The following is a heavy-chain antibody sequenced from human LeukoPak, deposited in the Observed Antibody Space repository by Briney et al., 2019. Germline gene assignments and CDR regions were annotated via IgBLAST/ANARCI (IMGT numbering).Heavy chain of an antibody. CDR2: ISGSGGST. Sequence: GGSLRLSCAASGFTFSSYAMSWVRQAPGKGLEWVSAISGSGGSTYYADSVKGRFTISRDNSKNTLYLQMNSLRAEDTAVYYCARDSEPNSLWFGEFDYWGQGTLVTVSS. D-gene: IGHD3-10*01. J-gene: IGHJ4*02. CDR1: GFTFSSYA. V-gene: IGHV3-23*01. CDR3: ARDSEPNSLWFGEFDY.